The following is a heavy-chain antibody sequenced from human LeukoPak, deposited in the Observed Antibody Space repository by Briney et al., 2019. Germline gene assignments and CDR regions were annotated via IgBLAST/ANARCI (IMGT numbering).Heavy chain of an antibody. V-gene: IGHV3-30*18. CDR3: AKRGVTAPNPPDY. D-gene: IGHD2-21*02. CDR1: GXTFRSYG. CDR2: ISYDGSNK. J-gene: IGHJ4*02. Sequence: GGSLRLSCAASGXTFRSYGMHWVRQAPGKGLEWVAVISYDGSNKYYADSVKGRFTISRDNSKNTLYLQMNSLRAEDTAVYYCAKRGVTAPNPPDYWGQGTLVTVPS.